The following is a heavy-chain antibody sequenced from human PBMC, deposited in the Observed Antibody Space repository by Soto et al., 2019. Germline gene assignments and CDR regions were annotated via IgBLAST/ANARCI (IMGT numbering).Heavy chain of an antibody. CDR2: IYWDDDT. Sequence: QITLKESGPTLVKPTQTLTLTCTFSGFSLSTSGVGVGWIRQPPGKALEWLALIYWDDDTRYSPSLKSRLTITKDTSKNQVVLTMTNMDPVDTATYYCAHSPRLSSGWYIFDAFDIWGQGTMVTVSS. CDR1: GFSLSTSGVG. D-gene: IGHD6-19*01. CDR3: AHSPRLSSGWYIFDAFDI. J-gene: IGHJ3*02. V-gene: IGHV2-5*02.